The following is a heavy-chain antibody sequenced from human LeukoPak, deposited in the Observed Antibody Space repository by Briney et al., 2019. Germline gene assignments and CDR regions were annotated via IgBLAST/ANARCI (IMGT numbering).Heavy chain of an antibody. D-gene: IGHD3-10*01. CDR1: GFTFENYW. CDR3: ARWAGVIES. V-gene: IGHV3-7*01. J-gene: IGHJ4*02. Sequence: GGSLRLFCAASGFTFENYWMYWVRQTPGKAPEWVANIKQDGSVEHYLDSVKGRFTISRDNAKHSLILQMNSLRAEDTAVYYCARWAGVIESWGQGTLVTVSS. CDR2: IKQDGSVE.